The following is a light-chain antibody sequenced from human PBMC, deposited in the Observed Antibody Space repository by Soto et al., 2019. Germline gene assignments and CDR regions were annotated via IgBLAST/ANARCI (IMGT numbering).Light chain of an antibody. CDR1: SGSVSTYYY. CDR2: STN. J-gene: IGLJ2*01. Sequence: QTVVTQEPSFSVSPGGTVTLTCGLSSGSVSTYYYPSWYQQTPGQAPRTLIYSTNTRSSGVPDRFSGSILGNKAPLTITGAQADAESDYYCMLYMSSGISVFGGGTKLTVL. V-gene: IGLV8-61*01. CDR3: MLYMSSGISV.